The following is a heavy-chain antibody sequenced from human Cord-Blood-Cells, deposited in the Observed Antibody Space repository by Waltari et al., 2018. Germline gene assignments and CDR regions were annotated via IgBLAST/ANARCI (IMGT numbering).Heavy chain of an antibody. Sequence: QVQLVQSGAEVKKPGSSVQVSCKASGGTFSSYAISGVRQAPGQGLEWMGGIIPIFGTANYAQKFQGRVTITADESTSTAYMELSSLRSEDTAVYYCARSMAATKNYYYGMDVWGQGTTVTVSS. CDR2: IIPIFGTA. CDR3: ARSMAATKNYYYGMDV. CDR1: GGTFSSYA. J-gene: IGHJ6*02. D-gene: IGHD1-26*01. V-gene: IGHV1-69*01.